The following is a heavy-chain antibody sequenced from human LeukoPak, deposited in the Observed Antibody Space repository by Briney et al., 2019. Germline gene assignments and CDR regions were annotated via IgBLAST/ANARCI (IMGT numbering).Heavy chain of an antibody. CDR3: ATLSITIFGVVPPDAFDI. CDR2: INPNSGGT. D-gene: IGHD3-3*01. J-gene: IGHJ3*02. Sequence: ASVKVSCKASGYTFTGYYMHWVRQAPGQGLEWMGWINPNSGGTNYAQKFQGRVTTTRDTSISTAYMELSRLRSDDTAVYYCATLSITIFGVVPPDAFDIWGQGTMVTVSS. V-gene: IGHV1-2*02. CDR1: GYTFTGYY.